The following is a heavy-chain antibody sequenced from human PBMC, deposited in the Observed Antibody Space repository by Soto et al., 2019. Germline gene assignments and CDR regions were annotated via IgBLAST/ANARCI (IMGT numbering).Heavy chain of an antibody. Sequence: GGSLRLSCAASGFNFSDYYMTWIRQAPGKGLEWVSYISSSSRDTEYADSVKGRFMISRDNAKRSMSLQMNSLRLEDTAVYYCARWLEALNTSHSWGQGTLVTVSS. D-gene: IGHD3-22*01. CDR1: GFNFSDYY. CDR2: ISSSSRDT. J-gene: IGHJ4*02. V-gene: IGHV3-11*06. CDR3: ARWLEALNTSHS.